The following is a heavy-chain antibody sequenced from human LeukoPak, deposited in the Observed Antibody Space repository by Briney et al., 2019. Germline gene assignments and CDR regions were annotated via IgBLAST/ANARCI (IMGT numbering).Heavy chain of an antibody. CDR2: IYYSGST. CDR3: ARSPWIQLWLGAFDI. D-gene: IGHD5-18*01. V-gene: IGHV4-59*08. CDR1: GGSISSYY. Sequence: PSETLSLTCTVSGGSISSYYWSWIRQPPGKGLEWIGYIYYSGSTNYNPSLKSRVTISVDTSKNQFSLKLSSVTAADTAVYYCARSPWIQLWLGAFDIWGQGTMVTVSS. J-gene: IGHJ3*02.